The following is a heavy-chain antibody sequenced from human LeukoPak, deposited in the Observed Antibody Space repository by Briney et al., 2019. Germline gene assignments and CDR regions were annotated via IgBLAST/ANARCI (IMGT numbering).Heavy chain of an antibody. CDR1: GYSFTTYW. V-gene: IGHV5-51*01. CDR3: ARAGTGTSGQYDY. D-gene: IGHD6-19*01. Sequence: GESLKISCKGSGYSFTTYWIGWVRQMPGKGLEWMGIVFPGDSDARYSPSFQGQVTISADKSISTAYLQWSSLKASDTGMYYCARAGTGTSGQYDYWGQGTLVTVSS. CDR2: VFPGDSDA. J-gene: IGHJ4*02.